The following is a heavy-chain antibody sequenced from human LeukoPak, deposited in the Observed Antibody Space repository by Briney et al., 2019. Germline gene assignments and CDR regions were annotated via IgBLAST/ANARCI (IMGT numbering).Heavy chain of an antibody. CDR2: ISGSGGST. CDR1: GYTFSSYA. J-gene: IGHJ5*02. Sequence: GASVKVSCKASGYTFSSYAMSWVRQAPGKGLEWVSAISGSGGSTYYADSVKGRFTISRDNSKNTLYLQMNSLRAEDTAVYYCAKDLADYDFWSAPVDWFDPWGQGTLVTVSS. V-gene: IGHV3-23*01. CDR3: AKDLADYDFWSAPVDWFDP. D-gene: IGHD3-3*01.